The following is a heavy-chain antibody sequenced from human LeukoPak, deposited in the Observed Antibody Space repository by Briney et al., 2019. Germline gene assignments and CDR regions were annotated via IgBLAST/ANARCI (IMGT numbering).Heavy chain of an antibody. Sequence: GGSLRLSCAASGFTFSNAWMNWVRQAPGKGLEWFARIKSKAVGGTTSYAAPGKGRFSISRDDSTDTLYLQMNSLKIEDTAVYYCATCNGDCYFNFGGQGTLVTVSS. CDR1: GFTFSNAW. D-gene: IGHD2-21*02. J-gene: IGHJ4*02. V-gene: IGHV3-15*01. CDR3: ATCNGDCYFNF. CDR2: IKSKAVGGTT.